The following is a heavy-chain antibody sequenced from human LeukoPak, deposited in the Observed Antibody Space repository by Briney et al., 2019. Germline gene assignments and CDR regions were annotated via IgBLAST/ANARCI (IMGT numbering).Heavy chain of an antibody. Sequence: PSETLSLTCTVSGGSISSSSYYWGWIRQPPGKGLVWIGSMYYSGNTYYNPSLESRVTISVDTSKNQFSLKLSSVTAADTAVYYCATTSSTSHVVSDYWGQGTLVTVSS. CDR1: GGSISSSSYY. J-gene: IGHJ4*02. CDR2: MYYSGNT. CDR3: ATTSSTSHVVSDY. V-gene: IGHV4-39*01. D-gene: IGHD2-2*01.